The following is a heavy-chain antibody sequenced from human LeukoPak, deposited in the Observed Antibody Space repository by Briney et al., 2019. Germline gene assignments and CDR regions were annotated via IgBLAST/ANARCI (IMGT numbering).Heavy chain of an antibody. CDR1: GFTFSSYA. Sequence: GRSLRLSCAASGFTFSSYAMHWVRQAPGKGLEWVAVISYDGSNKYHADSVKGRFTISRDNSKNTLYLQMNSLRAEDTAVYYCARFALRGGWDYYDLWGQGTLVTVSS. D-gene: IGHD3-22*01. J-gene: IGHJ4*02. V-gene: IGHV3-30*04. CDR3: ARFALRGGWDYYDL. CDR2: ISYDGSNK.